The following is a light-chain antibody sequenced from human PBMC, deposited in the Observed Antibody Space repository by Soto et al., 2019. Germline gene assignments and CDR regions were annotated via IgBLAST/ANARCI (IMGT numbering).Light chain of an antibody. J-gene: IGKJ5*01. CDR1: QGVSKW. Sequence: DIQLTQSPSSLSASVGDRVTITCRASQGVSKWLAWYQQKPGKAPILLIHGASNLQTGVPSRFSGSGSGTDFVLTITSLQPEDIATYFCQQANSFPRNFGQGTRLEIK. CDR2: GAS. CDR3: QQANSFPRN. V-gene: IGKV1-12*01.